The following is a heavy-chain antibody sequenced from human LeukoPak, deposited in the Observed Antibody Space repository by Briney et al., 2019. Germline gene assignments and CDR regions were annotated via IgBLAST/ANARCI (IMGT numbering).Heavy chain of an antibody. V-gene: IGHV3-9*01. J-gene: IGHJ6*02. CDR3: TKDLTPGGADV. Sequence: PGRSLRLSCAASGFTFDDHAMHWVRQASGKGLEWVAGIMWRSGSTGYGDSVKGRFTISRDNAKKSLYLQMNGLRVEDTAFYYCTKDLTPGGADVWGQGTTVTVSS. D-gene: IGHD3-10*01. CDR2: IMWRSGST. CDR1: GFTFDDHA.